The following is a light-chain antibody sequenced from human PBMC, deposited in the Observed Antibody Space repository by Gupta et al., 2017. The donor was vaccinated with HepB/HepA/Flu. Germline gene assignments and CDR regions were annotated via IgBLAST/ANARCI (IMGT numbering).Light chain of an antibody. Sequence: IQMNQSPSSLSVSVGDRVTITCRASQSISSYLNWYQQKPGKAPKLLIYAASSLQSGVPSRFSGSGSGTDFTLTISSLQPEDFATYYCQQSYSTPCSFGQGTKLEIK. V-gene: IGKV1-39*01. CDR2: AAS. CDR3: QQSYSTPCS. J-gene: IGKJ2*04. CDR1: QSISSY.